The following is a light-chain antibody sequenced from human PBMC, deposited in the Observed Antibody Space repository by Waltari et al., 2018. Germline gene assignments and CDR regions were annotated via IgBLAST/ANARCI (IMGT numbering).Light chain of an antibody. V-gene: IGLV3-10*01. Sequence: SYELTQPPSASVSPGQTARITCSGDALPKKHHYWYQQRSGQAPGLVIYEDDKRPSGIPERVSGSSSGTMATLTISGAQVEDEGDYYCHSTDSSDNPYYVFGTGTKVTVL. CDR2: EDD. CDR3: HSTDSSDNPYYV. CDR1: ALPKKH. J-gene: IGLJ1*01.